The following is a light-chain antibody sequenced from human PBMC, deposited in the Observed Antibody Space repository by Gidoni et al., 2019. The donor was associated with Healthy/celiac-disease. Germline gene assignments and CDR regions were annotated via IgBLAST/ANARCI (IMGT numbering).Light chain of an antibody. J-gene: IGLJ2*01. CDR3: AAWDDSLNGRI. Sequence: HYVLPQPPSAPGPSGQRVTIPCSGSSSNSGSNTVNWYQQLPGTAPKLLIYRNNQRPSGVPDRFSGSKSGTSASLAISGLQSEDEADYYCAAWDDSLNGRIFGGGTKLTVL. CDR2: RNN. CDR1: SSNSGSNT. V-gene: IGLV1-44*01.